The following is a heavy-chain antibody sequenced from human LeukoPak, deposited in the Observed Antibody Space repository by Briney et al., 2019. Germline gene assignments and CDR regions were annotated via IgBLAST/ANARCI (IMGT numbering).Heavy chain of an antibody. CDR2: IGTAGDP. CDR3: ARGYCTNGVCQKGPYYYGMDV. D-gene: IGHD2-8*01. J-gene: IGHJ6*02. CDR1: GFTFSSYD. V-gene: IGHV3-13*05. Sequence: PGGSLRLSCAASGFTFSSYDMHWVRQATGKGLEWVSAIGTAGDPYYPGSVKGRFTISRDNSKNTLYLQMNSLRAEDTAVYYCARGYCTNGVCQKGPYYYGMDVWGQGTTVTVSS.